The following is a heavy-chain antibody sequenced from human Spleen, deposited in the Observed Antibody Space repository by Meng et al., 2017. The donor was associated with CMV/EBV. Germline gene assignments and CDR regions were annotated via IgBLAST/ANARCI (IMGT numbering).Heavy chain of an antibody. D-gene: IGHD1-7*01. CDR1: GGSFSGYY. Sequence: SQTLSLTCAVYGGSFSGYYWSWIRQPPGKGLEWIGEINHSGSTNYNPSLKSRVTISVDTSKNQFSLKLSSVTAADTAVYYCARGNYPSRFEDWGQGTLVTVSS. V-gene: IGHV4-34*01. CDR2: INHSGST. J-gene: IGHJ4*02. CDR3: ARGNYPSRFED.